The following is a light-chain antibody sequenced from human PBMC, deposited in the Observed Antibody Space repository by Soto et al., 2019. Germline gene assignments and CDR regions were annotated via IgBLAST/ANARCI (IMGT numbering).Light chain of an antibody. CDR3: QHYGDSPPYT. V-gene: IGKV3-20*01. J-gene: IGKJ2*01. Sequence: EIVLTQSPGTLSLSPGQRATLSCRASQTLRGNFLAWYQQKHGQAPSLLIYAASSRAAGIPDKFSGSGSGTDFTLTISRLEPEDFAVYYCQHYGDSPPYTFGQGTKLEI. CDR2: AAS. CDR1: QTLRGNF.